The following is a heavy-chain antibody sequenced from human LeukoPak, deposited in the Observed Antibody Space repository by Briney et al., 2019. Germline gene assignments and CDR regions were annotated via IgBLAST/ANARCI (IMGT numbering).Heavy chain of an antibody. CDR3: ARRASLWFGEKGFYYYYMDV. CDR2: INHSGST. CDR1: GGSFSGYY. J-gene: IGHJ6*03. D-gene: IGHD3-10*01. Sequence: SETLSLTCAVYGGSFSGYYWSWIRQPPGKGLEWIGEINHSGSTNYNPSLKSRVTISVDTSKNQFSLKLSSVTAADTAVYYCARRASLWFGEKGFYYYYMDVWGKGTTVTISS. V-gene: IGHV4-34*01.